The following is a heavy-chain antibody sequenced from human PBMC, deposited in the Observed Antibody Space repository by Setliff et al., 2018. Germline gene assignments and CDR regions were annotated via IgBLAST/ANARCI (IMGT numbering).Heavy chain of an antibody. CDR3: ARDRGGATTRDL. V-gene: IGHV3-7*03. CDR1: GFTFSHFW. CDR2: IKPXGXEE. D-gene: IGHD1-26*01. Sequence: GSLRLSCAASGFTFSHFWMGWVRQAPGKGLEWVANIKPXGXEEYXVXXVKGRFTISRDNAKNSLYLQMNTLRAEDTAVYYCARDRGGATTRDLWGQGTLVTVSS. J-gene: IGHJ5*02.